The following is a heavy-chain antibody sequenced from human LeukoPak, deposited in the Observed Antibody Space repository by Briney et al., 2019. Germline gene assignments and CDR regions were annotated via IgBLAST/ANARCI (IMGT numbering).Heavy chain of an antibody. D-gene: IGHD4-23*01. V-gene: IGHV3-30-3*01. CDR2: ISYDGSNK. CDR1: GFTFSSYA. Sequence: GGSLRLSCAASGFTFSSYAMHWVRQAPGKGLEWVAVISYDGSNKYYADSVKGRFTISRDNSKNTLYLQMNSLRAEDTAVYYCARAGDYGDTSEYFQHWGQGTLVTVSS. J-gene: IGHJ1*01. CDR3: ARAGDYGDTSEYFQH.